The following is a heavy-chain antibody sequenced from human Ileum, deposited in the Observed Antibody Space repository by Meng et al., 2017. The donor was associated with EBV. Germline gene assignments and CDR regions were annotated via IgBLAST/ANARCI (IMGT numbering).Heavy chain of an antibody. D-gene: IGHD3-22*01. Sequence: HIIVKESGHTRVTPTQALTRACTFSGFSLSTSGVGVGWIRQPPGKALEWLALIYWDDDKRYSPSLKSRLTITKDTSKTQVFLTMTNMDPEDTATYDCAHESSGTYFDYWGQGTLVTVSS. V-gene: IGHV2-5*02. J-gene: IGHJ4*02. CDR2: IYWDDDK. CDR1: GFSLSTSGVG. CDR3: AHESSGTYFDY.